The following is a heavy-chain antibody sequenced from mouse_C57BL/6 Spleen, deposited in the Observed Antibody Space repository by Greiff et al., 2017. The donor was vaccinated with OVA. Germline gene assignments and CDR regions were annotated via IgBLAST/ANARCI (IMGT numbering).Heavy chain of an antibody. D-gene: IGHD2-1*01. J-gene: IGHJ1*03. V-gene: IGHV1-15*01. CDR2: IDPETGGT. CDR3: TRRGYGNFRYWYFDV. Sequence: LQESGAELVRPGASVTLSCKASGYTFTDYEMHWVKQTPVHGLEWIGAIDPETGGTAYNQKFKGKAILTADKSSSTAYMELRSLTSEDSAVYYCTRRGYGNFRYWYFDVWGTGTTVTVSS. CDR1: GYTFTDYE.